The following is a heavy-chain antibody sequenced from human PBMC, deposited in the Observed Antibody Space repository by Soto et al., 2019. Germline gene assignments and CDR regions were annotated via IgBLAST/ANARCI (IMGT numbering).Heavy chain of an antibody. D-gene: IGHD3-10*01. Sequence: SETLSLTCAVYGGSFSGYYWSWIRQPPGKGLEWIGEINHSGSTNYNPSLKSRVTISVDTSKNQFSLKLSSVTAADTAVYYCARVAAYYYGSMGFDPWGQGTLVTVSS. V-gene: IGHV4-34*01. CDR3: ARVAAYYYGSMGFDP. CDR1: GGSFSGYY. J-gene: IGHJ5*02. CDR2: INHSGST.